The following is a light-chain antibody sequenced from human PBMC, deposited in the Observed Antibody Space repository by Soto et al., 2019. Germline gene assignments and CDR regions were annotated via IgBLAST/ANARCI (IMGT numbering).Light chain of an antibody. V-gene: IGKV3-15*01. Sequence: EIVMTQSPATLSVSPGERATLSCRASQSVSNNLAWYHQNPGLAPKLLIYGASTRATGIPARFSGSGAGTEFTLTISSPQSADFAIYYCQQYHNWPLTFGQGTKVEIK. CDR2: GAS. J-gene: IGKJ1*01. CDR1: QSVSNN. CDR3: QQYHNWPLT.